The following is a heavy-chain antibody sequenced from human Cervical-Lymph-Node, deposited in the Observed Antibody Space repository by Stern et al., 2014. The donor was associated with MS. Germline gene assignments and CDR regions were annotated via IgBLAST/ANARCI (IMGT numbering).Heavy chain of an antibody. J-gene: IGHJ3*02. V-gene: IGHV4-61*01. CDR2: IYYSGST. CDR3: ARGRAYYYDSSGYYHDAFDI. D-gene: IGHD3-22*01. Sequence: QLQLQESGPGLVKPSETLSLTCTVSGGSVSSGSYYWSWIRQPPGKGLEWIGYIYYSGSTNYNPSLKSRVTISVDTSKNQFSLKLSSVTAADTAVYYCARGRAYYYDSSGYYHDAFDIWGQGTMVTVSS. CDR1: GGSVSSGSYY.